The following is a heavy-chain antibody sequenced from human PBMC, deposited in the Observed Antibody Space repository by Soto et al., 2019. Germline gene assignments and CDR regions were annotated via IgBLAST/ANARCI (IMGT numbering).Heavy chain of an antibody. CDR2: MNPNSGNT. CDR3: AREVYDYGDYYFDY. D-gene: IGHD4-17*01. CDR1: GYTFTSYD. V-gene: IGHV1-8*01. Sequence: ASVKVSCKASGYTFTSYDINWVRQATGQGLEWMGWMNPNSGNTGYAQKFQGRVTMTRNTSISTAYMELSSLRSEDTAVYYCAREVYDYGDYYFDYWGQGTLVTVSS. J-gene: IGHJ4*02.